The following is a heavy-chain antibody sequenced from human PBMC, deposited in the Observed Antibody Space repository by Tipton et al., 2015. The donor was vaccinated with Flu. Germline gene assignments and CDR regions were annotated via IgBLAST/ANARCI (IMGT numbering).Heavy chain of an antibody. CDR2: MSGSGGRT. Sequence: SLRLSCAASGFTFSSYAMSWVRQAPGKGLEWVSAMSGSGGRTNYADSVKGRFTISRDNSKNTLYLQMNSLRAEDTAVYYCAKVKDTTMYYAMDVWGQGTTVTVSS. V-gene: IGHV3-23*01. D-gene: IGHD5-18*01. CDR1: GFTFSSYA. J-gene: IGHJ6*02. CDR3: AKVKDTTMYYAMDV.